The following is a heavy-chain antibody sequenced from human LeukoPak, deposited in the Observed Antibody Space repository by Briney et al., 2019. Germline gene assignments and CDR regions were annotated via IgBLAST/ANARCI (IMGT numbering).Heavy chain of an antibody. CDR1: GFTFSKFP. V-gene: IGHV3-21*01. D-gene: IGHD6-19*01. CDR2: ISSSSSYI. J-gene: IGHJ4*02. CDR3: AREEAGTLDY. Sequence: PGGSLRLSRAASGFTFSKFPMGWVRQAPGKGLEWVSSISSSSSYIYYADSVKGRFTISRDNAKNSPYLQMNSLRAEDTAVYYCAREEAGTLDYWGQGTLVTVSS.